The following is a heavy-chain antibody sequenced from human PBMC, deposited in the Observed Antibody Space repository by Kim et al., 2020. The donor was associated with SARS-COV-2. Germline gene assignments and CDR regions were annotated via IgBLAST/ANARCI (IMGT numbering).Heavy chain of an antibody. CDR3: AKEHSSGWYGGWFDP. V-gene: IGHV3-9*01. Sequence: DSVKGRFTISRDNAKTSLYLQMNSLRAEDTALYYCAKEHSSGWYGGWFDPWGQGTLVTVSS. D-gene: IGHD6-19*01. J-gene: IGHJ5*02.